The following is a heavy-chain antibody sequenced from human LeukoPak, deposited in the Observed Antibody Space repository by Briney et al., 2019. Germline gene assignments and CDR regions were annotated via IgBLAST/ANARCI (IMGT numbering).Heavy chain of an antibody. CDR2: IYYSGST. Sequence: SETLSLTCTVSGGSISSYYWSWIRQPPGKGLEWIGYIYYSGSTNYNPSLKSRVTISVDTSKNQFSLKLSSVTAADTVVYYCARGRVPAAMEGYYYYYMDVWGKGTTVTVSS. J-gene: IGHJ6*03. CDR3: ARGRVPAAMEGYYYYYMDV. D-gene: IGHD2-2*01. CDR1: GGSISSYY. V-gene: IGHV4-59*01.